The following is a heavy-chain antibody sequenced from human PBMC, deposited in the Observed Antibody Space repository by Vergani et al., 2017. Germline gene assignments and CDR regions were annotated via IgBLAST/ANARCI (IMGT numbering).Heavy chain of an antibody. D-gene: IGHD6-19*01. Sequence: EVQLVESGGGLVQPGGSLRLSCAASGFTFSSYWMSWVRQAPGKGLEWVANIKQDGSEKYYVDSVKGRFTISRDNAKNSLYLQMNSLRAEDTAVYYCARDVAAGIAVAGRSIWGQGTMVTVSS. V-gene: IGHV3-7*03. CDR2: IKQDGSEK. CDR1: GFTFSSYW. CDR3: ARDVAAGIAVAGRSI. J-gene: IGHJ3*02.